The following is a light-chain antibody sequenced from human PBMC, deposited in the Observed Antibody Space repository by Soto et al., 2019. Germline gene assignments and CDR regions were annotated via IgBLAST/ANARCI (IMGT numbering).Light chain of an antibody. CDR1: PSVSSSY. V-gene: IGKV3-20*01. J-gene: IGKJ1*01. CDR2: RTS. CDR3: QHYGHSLWT. Sequence: EVVLTQSPGTLSFSPGERATLSCRARPSVSSSYLAWSPPKPGQAPRLLIYRTSNRATGIPDRFSGSGSGTDFTLTISRLEPEDVAVDVCQHYGHSLWTFGQGTKVDIK.